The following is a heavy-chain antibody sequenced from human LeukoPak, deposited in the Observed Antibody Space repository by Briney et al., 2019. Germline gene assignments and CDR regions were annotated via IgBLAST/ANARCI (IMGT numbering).Heavy chain of an antibody. D-gene: IGHD5-18*01. J-gene: IGHJ4*02. CDR1: GXTFSSYS. Sequence: PGGSLRLSCAASGXTFSSYSVNWVRQAPGKGLEWVSSISSSSSYIYYADSVKGRFTISRDNAKNSLFLQMNSLRAEDTALYYCARDRSYGFDYWGQGTLVTVSS. CDR3: ARDRSYGFDY. V-gene: IGHV3-21*01. CDR2: ISSSSSYI.